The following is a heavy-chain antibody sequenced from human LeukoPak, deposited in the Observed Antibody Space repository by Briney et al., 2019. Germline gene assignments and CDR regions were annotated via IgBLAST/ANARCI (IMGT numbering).Heavy chain of an antibody. V-gene: IGHV1-46*01. D-gene: IGHD2-2*01. Sequence: ASVKVSCKASGYTFTSYYMHWVRQAPGQGLEWMGIINPSGGSTSYAQKFQGRVTMTRDTSTSTVYMELSSLRSEDTAVYYCARDREDIVVVPAAGYYFDYWGQGTLVTVSS. CDR1: GYTFTSYY. CDR2: INPSGGST. CDR3: ARDREDIVVVPAAGYYFDY. J-gene: IGHJ4*02.